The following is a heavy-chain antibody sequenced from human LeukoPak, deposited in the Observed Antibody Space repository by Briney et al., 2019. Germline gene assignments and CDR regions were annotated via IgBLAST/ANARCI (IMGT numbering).Heavy chain of an antibody. V-gene: IGHV4-4*07. CDR3: ARDQMRQVGGGVAAPYNWFDP. CDR2: IYTSGST. D-gene: IGHD6-13*01. CDR1: GGSISSYY. Sequence: PSETLSLTCTVSGGSISSYYWSWIRQPAGKGLEWIGRIYTSGSTNYNPSLKSRVTMSVDTSKNQFSLKLSSVTAADTAVYYCARDQMRQVGGGVAAPYNWFDPWGQGTLVTVSS. J-gene: IGHJ5*02.